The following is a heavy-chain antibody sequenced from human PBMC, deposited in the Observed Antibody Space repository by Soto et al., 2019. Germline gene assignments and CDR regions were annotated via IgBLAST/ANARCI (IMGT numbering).Heavy chain of an antibody. D-gene: IGHD3-3*01. CDR2: INSDGSST. CDR3: GRGGPEWLLYYFDY. Sequence: GGSMRLSCAASGFTFSSYWMHWVRQAPGKGLVWVSRINSDGSSTSYADSVKGRFTISRDNAKNTLYLQMNSLRAEDTAVYYCGRGGPEWLLYYFDYWGQGTLVTVSS. V-gene: IGHV3-74*01. J-gene: IGHJ4*02. CDR1: GFTFSSYW.